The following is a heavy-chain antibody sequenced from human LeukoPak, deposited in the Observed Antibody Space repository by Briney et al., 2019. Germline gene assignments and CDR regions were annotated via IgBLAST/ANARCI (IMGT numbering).Heavy chain of an antibody. D-gene: IGHD6-19*01. CDR3: ARDRGGWYDWFDP. J-gene: IGHJ5*02. CDR2: ISSSSSTI. Sequence: GGSLRLSCAASGFTFSSYSMNWVRQAPGKGLKWVSYISSSSSTIYYADSVKGRFTISRDNAKNSLYLQMNSLRAEDTAVYYCARDRGGWYDWFDPWGQGTLVTVSS. CDR1: GFTFSSYS. V-gene: IGHV3-48*01.